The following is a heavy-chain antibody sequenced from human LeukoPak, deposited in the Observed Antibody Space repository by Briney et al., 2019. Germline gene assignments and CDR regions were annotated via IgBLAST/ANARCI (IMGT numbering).Heavy chain of an antibody. D-gene: IGHD3-22*01. CDR1: GFTFSSYG. Sequence: PGRSLRLSCAASGFTFSSYGMHWVRQAPGKGLEWVAVISYDGSNKYYADSVKGRFTISRDNSKNTLYLQMNSLKAEDTAVYYCAKSSYYYDSSGYRLYYFDYWGQGTLVTVSS. CDR2: ISYDGSNK. J-gene: IGHJ4*02. CDR3: AKSSYYYDSSGYRLYYFDY. V-gene: IGHV3-30*18.